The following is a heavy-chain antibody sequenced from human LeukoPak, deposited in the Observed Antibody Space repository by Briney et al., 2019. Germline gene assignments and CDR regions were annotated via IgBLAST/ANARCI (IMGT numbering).Heavy chain of an antibody. J-gene: IGHJ6*03. CDR1: GFTFSSYW. D-gene: IGHD3-9*01. CDR3: ARERSENFDWLFQGNYYYYMDV. Sequence: GGSLRLSCAASGFTFSSYWMSWVRQAPGKGLEWVANIKQDGSEKYYVDSVKGRFTISRDNAKNSLYLQMNSLRAEDTAVYYCARERSENFDWLFQGNYYYYMDVWGKGTTVTVSS. V-gene: IGHV3-7*01. CDR2: IKQDGSEK.